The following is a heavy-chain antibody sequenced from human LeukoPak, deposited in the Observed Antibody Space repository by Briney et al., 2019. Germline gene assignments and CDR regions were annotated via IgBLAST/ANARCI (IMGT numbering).Heavy chain of an antibody. D-gene: IGHD5-24*01. V-gene: IGHV3-30*04. J-gene: IGHJ4*02. CDR3: ARDYGDGYNYGY. Sequence: GGSLRLSCAASGLTFSSYAMHWVRQAPGKGLERVAVISYDGSNKYYADSVKGRFTISRDNSKNTLYLQMNSLRAEDTAVYYCARDYGDGYNYGYWGQGTLVTVSS. CDR2: ISYDGSNK. CDR1: GLTFSSYA.